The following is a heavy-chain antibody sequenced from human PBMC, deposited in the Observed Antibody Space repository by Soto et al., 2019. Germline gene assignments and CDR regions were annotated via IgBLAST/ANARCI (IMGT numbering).Heavy chain of an antibody. CDR1: GISTSSYW. Sequence: GGSLRLSCAASGISTSSYWMGWVRQAPGRGLEWVASIKKDGSEKYYMDSLKGRFTISRDNALNSLYLQMNSLRAEDTAVYFCVTGYHSDYWGQGTLVTVSS. CDR2: IKKDGSEK. D-gene: IGHD5-18*01. J-gene: IGHJ4*02. CDR3: VTGYHSDY. V-gene: IGHV3-7*03.